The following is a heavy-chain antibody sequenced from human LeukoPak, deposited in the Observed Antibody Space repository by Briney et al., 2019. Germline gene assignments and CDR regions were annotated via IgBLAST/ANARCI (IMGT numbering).Heavy chain of an antibody. Sequence: GRSLRLSCAASGFTFSSYAMHWVRQALGKGLEWVAVISYDGSNKYYADSVKGRFTISRDNSKNTLYLQMNSLRAEDTAVYYCARALYGDGFDYWGQGTLVTVSS. J-gene: IGHJ4*02. CDR2: ISYDGSNK. V-gene: IGHV3-30-3*01. CDR3: ARALYGDGFDY. D-gene: IGHD4-17*01. CDR1: GFTFSSYA.